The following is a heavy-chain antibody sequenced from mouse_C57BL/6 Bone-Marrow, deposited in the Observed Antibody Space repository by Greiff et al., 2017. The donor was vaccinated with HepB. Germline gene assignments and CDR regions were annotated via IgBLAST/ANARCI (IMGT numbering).Heavy chain of an antibody. CDR1: GFTFSSYA. CDR2: ISDGGSYT. V-gene: IGHV5-4*01. D-gene: IGHD1-1*01. Sequence: DVMLVESGGGLVKPGGSLKLSCAASGFTFSSYAMSWVRQTPEKRLEWVATISDGGSYTYYPDNVKGRFTISRDNAKNNLYLQMSHLKSEDTAMYYCARETDYYGSPWYFDVWGTGTTVTVSS. CDR3: ARETDYYGSPWYFDV. J-gene: IGHJ1*03.